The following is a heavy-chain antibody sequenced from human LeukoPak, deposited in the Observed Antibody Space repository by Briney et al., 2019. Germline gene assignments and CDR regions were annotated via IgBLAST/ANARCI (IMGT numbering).Heavy chain of an antibody. CDR1: GGSISSSSYY. CDR2: IHYSGST. CDR3: ARGYCSGGSCYSYYYYNYMDV. V-gene: IGHV4-39*07. J-gene: IGHJ6*03. Sequence: PSETLSLTCTVSGGSISSSSYYWGWIRQPPGKGLEWIGSIHYSGSTNYNPSLKSRVTISVDTSKNQFSLKLSSVTAADTAVYYCARGYCSGGSCYSYYYYNYMDVWGKGTTVTISS. D-gene: IGHD2-15*01.